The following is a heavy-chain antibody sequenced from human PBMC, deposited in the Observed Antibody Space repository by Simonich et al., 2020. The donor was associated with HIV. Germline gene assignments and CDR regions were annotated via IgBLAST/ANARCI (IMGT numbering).Heavy chain of an antibody. D-gene: IGHD5-12*01. V-gene: IGHV3-48*03. CDR3: SRGGLIVATITLDYYYYGMDV. Sequence: EVQLVESGGGLVQTGGSLRLSCADSGFTFSSYEMNWCGQVPGKVLGWVSYISSSGSNHKYGYTVNGRFTISRDNAKNSLFRQMNSLRAEDTAVYYCSRGGLIVATITLDYYYYGMDVWGQGTTVTVSS. CDR2: ISSSGSNH. CDR1: GFTFSSYE. J-gene: IGHJ6*02.